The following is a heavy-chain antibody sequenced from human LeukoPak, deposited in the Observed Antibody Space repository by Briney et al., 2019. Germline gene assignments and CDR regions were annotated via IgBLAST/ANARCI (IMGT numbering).Heavy chain of an antibody. D-gene: IGHD3-22*01. CDR2: IWFDGSSK. J-gene: IGHJ4*02. CDR1: GFTFSVHG. CDR3: ARGYYYDSSGYYYGFDY. Sequence: GGSLRLSCAASGFTFSVHGMHWVRQAPGKGLEWVALIWFDGSSKYYADSVKGRFTISRDNAKNSLYLQMNSLRDEDTAVYYCARGYYYDSSGYYYGFDYWGQGTLVTVSS. V-gene: IGHV3-33*01.